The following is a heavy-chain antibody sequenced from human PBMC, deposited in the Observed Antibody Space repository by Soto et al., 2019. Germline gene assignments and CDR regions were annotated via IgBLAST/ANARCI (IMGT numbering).Heavy chain of an antibody. Sequence: GGSLRLSCSASGFTFRSYAMHWVRQAPGKGLEYVSAISGNGDSTYYADSVKDRFTISRDNSKNTLYLQMSSLRPEDTAVYYCVKDRGTRIRGPFDYWGQGTLVTVSS. CDR3: VKDRGTRIRGPFDY. CDR1: GFTFRSYA. CDR2: ISGNGDST. D-gene: IGHD1-1*01. V-gene: IGHV3-64D*06. J-gene: IGHJ4*02.